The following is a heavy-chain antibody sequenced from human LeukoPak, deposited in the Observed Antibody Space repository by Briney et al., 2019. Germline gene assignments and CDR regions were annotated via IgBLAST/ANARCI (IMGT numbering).Heavy chain of an antibody. CDR3: ARDFNPSCGDNCYLDAFNI. V-gene: IGHV3-7*01. CDR2: IKRDGSVI. CDR1: GFIFSKYW. D-gene: IGHD2-21*01. J-gene: IGHJ3*02. Sequence: GGSLRLSCAASGFIFSKYWMTWVRQAPGKGLEWVANIKRDGSVIHYVDSVKGRFTISRDNAKNSLYLQMDSLRAEDTAVYYCARDFNPSCGDNCYLDAFNIWGQGTMVTVSS.